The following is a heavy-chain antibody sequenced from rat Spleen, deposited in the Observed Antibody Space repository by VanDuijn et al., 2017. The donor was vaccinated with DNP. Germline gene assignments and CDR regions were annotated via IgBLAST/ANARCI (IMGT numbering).Heavy chain of an antibody. Sequence: EVQLVESGGGLVQPGRSLKLSCAASGFTFSDYYMAWVRQAPTKGLEWVASITNSGGSIYYRDSLKGRITISRDNAKSILHLQMDSLRSEDTATYYCARQRGPIGTTNYFDSWGHGVMVTVSS. D-gene: IGHD1-5*01. CDR3: ARQRGPIGTTNYFDS. V-gene: IGHV5-25*01. J-gene: IGHJ2*01. CDR1: GFTFSDYY. CDR2: ITNSGGSI.